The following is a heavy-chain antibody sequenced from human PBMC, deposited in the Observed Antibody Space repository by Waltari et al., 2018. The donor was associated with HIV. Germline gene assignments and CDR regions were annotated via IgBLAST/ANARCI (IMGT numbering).Heavy chain of an antibody. CDR2: IFYAGNT. Sequence: QLQLQESGPGLVKPSETLSLTCTVSGGSVSSSAFYWGWIRQPPGKGLEWIGNIFYAGNTYYNPSRRSRLTLSVDTSKNQVSLRLTSVTAADTAAYYCARRYGSRAGWFDTWGQGSLVTVSS. V-gene: IGHV4-39*01. CDR1: GGSVSSSAFY. CDR3: ARRYGSRAGWFDT. D-gene: IGHD3-10*01. J-gene: IGHJ5*02.